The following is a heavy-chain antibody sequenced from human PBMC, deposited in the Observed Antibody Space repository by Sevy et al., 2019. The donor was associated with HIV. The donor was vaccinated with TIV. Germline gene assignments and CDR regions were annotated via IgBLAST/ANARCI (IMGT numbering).Heavy chain of an antibody. J-gene: IGHJ6*02. Sequence: SETLSLTCTVSGGSISSSSYYWGWIRQPPGKGLEWIGSIYYSGSTYYNPSLKSRVTISVDTSKNQFSLKLSYVTAADTAVYYCARLPNYGSGSYYNGHYYYGMDVWGQGTTVTVSS. D-gene: IGHD3-10*01. V-gene: IGHV4-39*01. CDR1: GGSISSSSYY. CDR2: IYYSGST. CDR3: ARLPNYGSGSYYNGHYYYGMDV.